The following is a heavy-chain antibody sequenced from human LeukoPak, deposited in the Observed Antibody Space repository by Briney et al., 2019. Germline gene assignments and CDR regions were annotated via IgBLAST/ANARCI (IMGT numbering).Heavy chain of an antibody. CDR2: INPNSGGT. J-gene: IGHJ4*02. Sequence: ASVKVSCKASGYTFTGYYMHWVRQAPGRGLEWMGRINPNSGGTNYAQKFQGRVTMTRDTSISTAYMELSRLRSDDTAVYYCARGGTYYDSSGYYSSPHFDYWGQGTLVTVSS. D-gene: IGHD3-22*01. V-gene: IGHV1-2*06. CDR3: ARGGTYYDSSGYYSSPHFDY. CDR1: GYTFTGYY.